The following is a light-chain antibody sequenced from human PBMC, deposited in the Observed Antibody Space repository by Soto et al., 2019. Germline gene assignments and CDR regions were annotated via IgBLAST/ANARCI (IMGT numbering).Light chain of an antibody. J-gene: IGKJ5*01. CDR3: QQTNSFPIT. CDR2: GAS. CDR1: QSVTSNY. Sequence: EIVFAQFPRTPSFSPGERATLSCKASQSVTSNYLAWYQQKPGQAPRLLVYGASSRATGISDRFSGSGSGTDFTLTITNLQPEDFATYYCQQTNSFPITFGQGTRLEIK. V-gene: IGKV3-20*01.